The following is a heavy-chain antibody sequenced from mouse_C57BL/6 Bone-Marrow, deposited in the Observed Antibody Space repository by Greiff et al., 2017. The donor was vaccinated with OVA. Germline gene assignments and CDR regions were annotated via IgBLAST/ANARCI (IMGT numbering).Heavy chain of an antibody. D-gene: IGHD1-1*01. J-gene: IGHJ2*01. CDR2: IYPGDGDT. Sequence: QVQLQQSGPELVKPGASVKISCKASGYAFSSSWMNWVKQRPGKGLEWIGRIYPGDGDTNYNGKFKGKATLTADKSSSTAYMQLSSLTSEDSAVYFCARSREFITTVVANFDYWGQGTTLTVSS. CDR1: GYAFSSSW. CDR3: ARSREFITTVVANFDY. V-gene: IGHV1-82*01.